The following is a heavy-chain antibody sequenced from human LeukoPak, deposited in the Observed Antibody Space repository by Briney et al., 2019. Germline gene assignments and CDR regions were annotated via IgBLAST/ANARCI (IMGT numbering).Heavy chain of an antibody. CDR3: AKLGASSGYSPIDY. J-gene: IGHJ4*02. D-gene: IGHD3-22*01. V-gene: IGHV1-18*01. CDR2: ISAYDGNT. Sequence: ASVKVSCKTSGYSFTSYGISWVRQAPGQGLEWMGGISAYDGNTNYAQKVQGRVTMTTDSSTSTAYMELRSLRSDNTAVYYCAKLGASSGYSPIDYWGQGSLITVSS. CDR1: GYSFTSYG.